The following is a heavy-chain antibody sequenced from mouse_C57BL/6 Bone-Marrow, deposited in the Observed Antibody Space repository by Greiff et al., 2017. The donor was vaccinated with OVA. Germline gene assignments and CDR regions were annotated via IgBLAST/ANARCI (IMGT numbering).Heavy chain of an antibody. Sequence: VQLQQSGAALVKPGASVQLSCKASGYTFTSSWMHWVKQRPGQGLEWIGMIHPNSGSTNYNEKFKSKATLTVDKSSSTAYMQLSSLTSEDSAVYYCARDYDPDYWGQGTTLTVSS. CDR1: GYTFTSSW. J-gene: IGHJ2*01. CDR2: IHPNSGST. CDR3: ARDYDPDY. V-gene: IGHV1-64*01. D-gene: IGHD2-4*01.